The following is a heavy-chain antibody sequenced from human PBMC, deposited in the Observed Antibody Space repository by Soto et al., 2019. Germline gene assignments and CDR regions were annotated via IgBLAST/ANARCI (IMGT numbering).Heavy chain of an antibody. CDR3: ARAGYYYDSSGYSVAEYFQH. Sequence: QVQLVESGGGVVQPGRSLRLSCAASGFTFSSYAMHWVRQAPGKGLEWVAVISYDGSNKYYADSVKGRFTISRDNSKNTLYLQMNSLRAEDTAVYCCARAGYYYDSSGYSVAEYFQHWGQGTLVTVSS. J-gene: IGHJ1*01. D-gene: IGHD3-22*01. V-gene: IGHV3-30-3*01. CDR2: ISYDGSNK. CDR1: GFTFSSYA.